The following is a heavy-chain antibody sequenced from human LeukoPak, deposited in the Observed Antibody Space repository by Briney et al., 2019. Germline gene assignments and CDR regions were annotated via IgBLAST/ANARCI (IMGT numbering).Heavy chain of an antibody. J-gene: IGHJ4*02. CDR2: ISSTSSTI. D-gene: IGHD6-6*01. V-gene: IGHV3-48*01. CDR3: AREPTGYTSSSFDF. Sequence: PGGSLRLSCAASGFTFSSYSINWVRQAPGKGLEWVSYISSTSSTIYYADSVKGRFTISRDNAKNSLYLQMNSLRAEDTAIYYCAREPTGYTSSSFDFWGQGTLVTVSS. CDR1: GFTFSSYS.